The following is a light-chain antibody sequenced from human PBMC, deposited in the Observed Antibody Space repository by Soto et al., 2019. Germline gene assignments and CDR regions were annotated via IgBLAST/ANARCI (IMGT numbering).Light chain of an antibody. CDR2: DAS. Sequence: EIVLTQSPATLSLSPGAAATLSCRASQSLNSHLAWYQQKAGQAPRLLIYDASNRATGVPARFSGSGSGTDFTLTVSSLEPEDFAVYCCHQRNDWALPFCGGTTLDI. CDR1: QSLNSH. J-gene: IGKJ4*01. CDR3: HQRNDWALP. V-gene: IGKV3-11*01.